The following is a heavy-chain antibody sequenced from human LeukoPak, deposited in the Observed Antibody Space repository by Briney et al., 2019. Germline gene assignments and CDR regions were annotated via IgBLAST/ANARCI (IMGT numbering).Heavy chain of an antibody. CDR3: ARGGDLENSSSWEYDAFDI. Sequence: SETLSLTCTVSGGSISSYYWSWIRQPPGKGLEWIGYIYYSGSTNYNPSLKSRVTISVDTSKNQFSLKLSSVTAADTAVYYCARGGDLENSSSWEYDAFDIWGQGTMVTVSS. CDR2: IYYSGST. CDR1: GGSISSYY. J-gene: IGHJ3*02. D-gene: IGHD6-13*01. V-gene: IGHV4-59*01.